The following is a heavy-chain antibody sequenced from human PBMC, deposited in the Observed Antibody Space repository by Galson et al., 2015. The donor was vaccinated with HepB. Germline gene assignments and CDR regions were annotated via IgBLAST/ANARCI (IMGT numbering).Heavy chain of an antibody. CDR2: IKSKTDGGTT. CDR3: TTDRGGDQIDY. D-gene: IGHD3-10*01. Sequence: SLRLSCAASGFTFSNARMSWVRQAPGKGLEWVGRIKSKTDGGTTDYAAPVKGRFTISRDDSKNTLYLQMNSLKTEDTAVYYCTTDRGGDQIDYWGQGTLVTVSS. J-gene: IGHJ4*02. CDR1: GFTFSNAR. V-gene: IGHV3-15*01.